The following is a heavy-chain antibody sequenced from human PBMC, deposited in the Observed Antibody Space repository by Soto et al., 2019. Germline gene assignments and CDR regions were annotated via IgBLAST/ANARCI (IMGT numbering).Heavy chain of an antibody. Sequence: SVKVSCKVSGYTLTELSMHWVRQAPGKGLEWMGGFDPEDGETIYAQKFQGRVTMTKDTSTDTAYMELRSLRSDDTAVYYCERVTNYDSSGYLDYWGQGTLVTVSA. CDR1: GYTLTELS. CDR2: FDPEDGET. D-gene: IGHD3-22*01. V-gene: IGHV1-24*01. CDR3: ERVTNYDSSGYLDY. J-gene: IGHJ4*02.